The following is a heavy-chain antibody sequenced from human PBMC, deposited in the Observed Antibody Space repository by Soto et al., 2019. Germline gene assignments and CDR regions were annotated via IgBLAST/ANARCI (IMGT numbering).Heavy chain of an antibody. J-gene: IGHJ6*02. CDR3: AFIFRDGYYYYGMDV. D-gene: IGHD3-10*01. CDR1: GGSFSGYY. V-gene: IGHV4-34*01. CDR2: INHSGST. Sequence: SETLSLTCAVYGGSFSGYYWSWIRQHPGKGLEWIGEINHSGSTNYNPSLKSRVTISVDTSKNQFSLKLSSVTAADTAVYYCAFIFRDGYYYYGMDVWGQGXTVTVSS.